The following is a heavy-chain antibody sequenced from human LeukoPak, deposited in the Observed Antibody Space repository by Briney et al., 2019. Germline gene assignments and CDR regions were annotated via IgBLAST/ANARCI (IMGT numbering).Heavy chain of an antibody. CDR1: GGSFSGYY. V-gene: IGHV4-34*01. J-gene: IGHJ4*02. CDR3: AGLRTFDY. CDR2: INHSGST. D-gene: IGHD1-7*01. Sequence: KPSETLSLTCAVYGGSFSGYYWSWIRQPPGKGLEWIGEINHSGSTNYNPSLKSRVTISVDTSKNQFSLKLSSVTAADTAVYYRAGLRTFDYWGQGTLVTVSS.